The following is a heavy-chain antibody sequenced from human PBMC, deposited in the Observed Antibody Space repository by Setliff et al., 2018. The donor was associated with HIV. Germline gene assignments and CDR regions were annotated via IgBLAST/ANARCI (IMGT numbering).Heavy chain of an antibody. V-gene: IGHV3-74*01. CDR3: ARNRDYYGSGSYGY. D-gene: IGHD3-10*01. CDR1: GFTLTNYH. Sequence: GGSLRLSCAASGFTLTNYHMHWVRQAPGKGLVWVSRVSSDGTSKTYADSVKGRFTISRDNAKNSLYLQMNSLRAEDTAVYYCARNRDYYGSGSYGYWGQGTLVTVSS. J-gene: IGHJ4*02. CDR2: VSSDGTSK.